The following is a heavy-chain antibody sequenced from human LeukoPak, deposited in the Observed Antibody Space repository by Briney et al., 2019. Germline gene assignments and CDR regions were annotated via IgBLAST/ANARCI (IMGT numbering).Heavy chain of an antibody. CDR1: GGSISSYY. Sequence: SETLSLTCTVSGGSISSYYWSWIRQPPGKGLEWIGYIYYSGSTNYNPSLKSRVTIPVDTSKNQFSLKLSSVTAADTAVYYCARDRPYCSSTSCSKNWFDPWGQGTLVTVSS. D-gene: IGHD2-2*01. V-gene: IGHV4-59*01. CDR2: IYYSGST. J-gene: IGHJ5*02. CDR3: ARDRPYCSSTSCSKNWFDP.